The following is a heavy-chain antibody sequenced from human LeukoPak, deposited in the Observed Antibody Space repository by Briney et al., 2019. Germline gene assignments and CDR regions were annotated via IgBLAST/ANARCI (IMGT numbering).Heavy chain of an antibody. V-gene: IGHV3-23*01. CDR3: AKNRGAGSHYYYHMNV. CDR2: ISWNSGSI. D-gene: IGHD1-26*01. J-gene: IGHJ6*03. CDR1: GFTFSSYW. Sequence: GGSLRLSCAASGFTFSSYWMHWVRQAPGKGLEWVSGISWNSGSIGYADSVKGRFTISRDNSKNTLYLQLNSLRVEDTAVYYCAKNRGAGSHYYYHMNVWGKGTTVTVSS.